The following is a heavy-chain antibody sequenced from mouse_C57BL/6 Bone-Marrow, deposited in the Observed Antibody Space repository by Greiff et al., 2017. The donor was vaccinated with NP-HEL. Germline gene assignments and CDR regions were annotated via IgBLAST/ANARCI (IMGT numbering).Heavy chain of an antibody. CDR2: IRNKANGYTT. V-gene: IGHV7-3*01. D-gene: IGHD1-1*01. J-gene: IGHJ3*01. Sequence: EVQLQESGGGLVQPGGSLSLSCAASGFTFTDYYMSWVRQPPGKALEWLGFIRNKANGYTTEYSASVKGRFTISRDNSQSILYLQMNALRAEDSATYYCARLALFYSWFAYWGQGTLVTVSA. CDR3: ARLALFYSWFAY. CDR1: GFTFTDYY.